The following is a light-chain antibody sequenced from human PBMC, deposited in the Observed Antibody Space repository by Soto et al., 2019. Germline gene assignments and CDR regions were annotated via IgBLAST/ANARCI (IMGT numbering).Light chain of an antibody. Sequence: EIVLTQSPGTLSFSPGERPTLSCRASQSVSSAYLAWYQQKPGQAPRLLIYGASNRATGIPARFSGSGSGTDFTLTISRLEPEDFAVYYCQQSSNWPPGYPFGTGNKVDIK. V-gene: IGKV3D-20*02. J-gene: IGKJ2*01. CDR2: GAS. CDR3: QQSSNWPPGYP. CDR1: QSVSSAY.